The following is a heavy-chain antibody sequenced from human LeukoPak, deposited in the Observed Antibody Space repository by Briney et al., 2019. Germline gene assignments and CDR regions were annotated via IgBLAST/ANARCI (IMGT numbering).Heavy chain of an antibody. D-gene: IGHD2-2*01. CDR3: ARCHEPGGTSCYYDY. CDR1: GGSISSYY. CDR2: IYTSGST. V-gene: IGHV4-4*07. J-gene: IGHJ4*02. Sequence: SETLSLTCTVSGGSISSYYWSWIRQPAGKGLEWIGRIYTSGSTNYNPSLKSRVTMSIDTSKNQFSLKLSSVTAADTAVYYCARCHEPGGTSCYYDYWGQGTLVTVSS.